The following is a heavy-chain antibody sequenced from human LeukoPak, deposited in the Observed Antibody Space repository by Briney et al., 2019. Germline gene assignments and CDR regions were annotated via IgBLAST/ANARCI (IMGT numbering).Heavy chain of an antibody. Sequence: SSETLSLTCTVSGGSISSYYWSWIRQPPGKGLEWVGYIYYSGSTNYKPSLKSRVTISVDTSKNQFSLKLSSVTAADTAVYYCARGGYYGSGNDFRFDPWGQGTLVTVSS. V-gene: IGHV4-59*01. J-gene: IGHJ5*02. CDR2: IYYSGST. CDR3: ARGGYYGSGNDFRFDP. CDR1: GGSISSYY. D-gene: IGHD3-10*01.